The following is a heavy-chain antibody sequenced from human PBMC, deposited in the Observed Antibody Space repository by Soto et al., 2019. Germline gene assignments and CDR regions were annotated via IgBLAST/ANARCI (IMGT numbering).Heavy chain of an antibody. CDR2: IYYSGST. V-gene: IGHV4-59*12. J-gene: IGHJ4*02. D-gene: IGHD2-15*01. CDR1: GGSISSYY. CDR3: ARINGGSPDF. Sequence: SETLSLTCTVSGGSISSYYWSWIRQPPGKGLEWIGYIYYSGSTNYNPSLNSRVTISVDTSKNQFSLKLSSVTAADTAVYYCARINGGSPDFWGQGTLVTVSS.